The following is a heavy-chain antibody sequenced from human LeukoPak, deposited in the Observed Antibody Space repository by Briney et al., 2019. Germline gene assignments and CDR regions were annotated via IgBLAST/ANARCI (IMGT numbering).Heavy chain of an antibody. CDR3: ARDSGYYYDSSGYPC. J-gene: IGHJ4*02. V-gene: IGHV4-30-4*01. CDR2: IYYSGST. Sequence: SETLSLTCTVSGGSISSGDYYWSWIRQPPGTGLEWIGYIYYSGSTYYNPSLKSRVTISVDTSKNQFSLKLSSVTAADTAVYYCARDSGYYYDSSGYPCWGQGTLVTVS. CDR1: GGSISSGDYY. D-gene: IGHD3-22*01.